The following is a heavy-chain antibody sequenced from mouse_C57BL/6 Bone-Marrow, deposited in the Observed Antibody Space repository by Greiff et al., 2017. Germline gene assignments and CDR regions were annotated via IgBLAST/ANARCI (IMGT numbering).Heavy chain of an antibody. Sequence: QLQQSAVELARPGASVKMSCKASGYTFTSYTMHWVKQRPGQGLEWIGYINPNSGYTKYNQKFKDKTTLTADKSSSTAYMQLSSLTSEDSAVFYCARERAIYYVNYGYAMDYWGQGTSVTVSS. V-gene: IGHV1-4*02. J-gene: IGHJ4*01. CDR3: ARERAIYYVNYGYAMDY. CDR1: GYTFTSYT. D-gene: IGHD2-1*01. CDR2: INPNSGYT.